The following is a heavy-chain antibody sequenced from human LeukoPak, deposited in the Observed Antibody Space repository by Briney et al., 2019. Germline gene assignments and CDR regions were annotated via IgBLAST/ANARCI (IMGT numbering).Heavy chain of an antibody. D-gene: IGHD3-10*01. Sequence: GGSLRLSCAASGFTLSSYLMSWVRQAPGKGLEWVANIKEDGSEKYYVDSVKGRFTISRDNAQHSVYPHMNSLTAEDTALYYCARDWVAGVPFDAFDIWGQGTMVGVSS. J-gene: IGHJ3*02. CDR1: GFTLSSYL. CDR3: ARDWVAGVPFDAFDI. V-gene: IGHV3-7*03. CDR2: IKEDGSEK.